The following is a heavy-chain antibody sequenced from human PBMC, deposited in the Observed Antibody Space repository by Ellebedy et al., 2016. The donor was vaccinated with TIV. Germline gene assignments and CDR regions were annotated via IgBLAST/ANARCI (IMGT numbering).Heavy chain of an antibody. CDR3: ARGLDY. J-gene: IGHJ4*02. V-gene: IGHV3-7*01. CDR2: IKQNGDKDGSDK. CDR1: GFTFSNYW. Sequence: GESLKISCAASGFTFSNYWMSWVRQAPGKGLEWVTNIKQNGDKDGSDKHYVDSVKGRFTISRDNAKNSLYLQMNGLRAEDTAVYYCARGLDYWGQGTLVTVSS.